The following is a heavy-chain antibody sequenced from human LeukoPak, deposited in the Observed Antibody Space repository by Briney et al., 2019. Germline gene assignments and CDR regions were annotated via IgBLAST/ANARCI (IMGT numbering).Heavy chain of an antibody. J-gene: IGHJ4*02. D-gene: IGHD4-17*01. CDR2: IYYSGST. CDR3: ASDRGDYESY. CDR1: GGSISSSSYY. Sequence: PSETLSLTCTVSGGSISSSSYYWGWIRQPPGKGLEWIGSIYYSGSTYYNPSLKSRVTISVDTSKNQFSLKLSSVTAADTAVYYCASDRGDYESYWGQGTLVTVSS. V-gene: IGHV4-39*01.